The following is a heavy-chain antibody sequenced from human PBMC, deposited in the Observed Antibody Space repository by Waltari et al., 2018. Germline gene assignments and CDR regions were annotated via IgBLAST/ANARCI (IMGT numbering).Heavy chain of an antibody. CDR3: ARVDTIFGVVPHADAFDI. Sequence: QVHLQESGPGLAKPSQTLSLPCSVSGASINSGDYYWSWIRQPPGKGLEWIGYISYSGTTYYTPSLKSRVSISLDTAKNDFSLEVRSVTAADTAMYYCARVDTIFGVVPHADAFDIWGQGTMVTVAS. D-gene: IGHD3-3*01. CDR2: ISYSGTT. J-gene: IGHJ3*02. CDR1: GASINSGDYY. V-gene: IGHV4-30-4*08.